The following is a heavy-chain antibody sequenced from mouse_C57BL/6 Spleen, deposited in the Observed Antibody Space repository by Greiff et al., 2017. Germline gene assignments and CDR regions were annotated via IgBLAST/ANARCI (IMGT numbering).Heavy chain of an antibody. J-gene: IGHJ3*01. D-gene: IGHD1-1*01. V-gene: IGHV5-17*01. CDR3: ARGTTVGGFAY. CDR2: ISSGSSTI. Sequence: EVQRVESGGGLVKPGGSLKLSCAASGFTFSDYGMHWVRQAPEKGLEWVAYISSGSSTIDYADTVKGRFTISRDNAKNTLFLQMTRLRSEDTAMYYCARGTTVGGFAYWGQGTLVTVSA. CDR1: GFTFSDYG.